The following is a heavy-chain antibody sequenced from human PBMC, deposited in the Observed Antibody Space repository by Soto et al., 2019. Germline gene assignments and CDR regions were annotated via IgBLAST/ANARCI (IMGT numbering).Heavy chain of an antibody. CDR1: GGTFSSYA. V-gene: IGHV1-69*13. CDR2: IIPIFGTA. J-gene: IGHJ3*02. CDR3: ARVGFSSHAFDI. Sequence: ASVKVSCKASGGTFSSYAIIWVRQAPGQGLEWMGGIIPIFGTANYAQKFQGRVTITADESTSTAYMELSSLRSEDTAVYYCARVGFSSHAFDIWGQGTMVTVS. D-gene: IGHD3-3*01.